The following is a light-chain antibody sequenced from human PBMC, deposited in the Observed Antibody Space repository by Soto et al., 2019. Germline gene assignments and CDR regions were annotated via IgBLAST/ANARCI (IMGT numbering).Light chain of an antibody. CDR2: KAS. V-gene: IGKV1-5*03. J-gene: IGKJ1*01. CDR3: QQYSNFWT. Sequence: DLQMTQSPSTLSASVGDRVTITCRASQTISSSLAWYQQKPGKAPNLLIYKASSLESGVPSRFSGSGSGTEFTLTISSVQPEDFATYYCQQYSNFWTFGQGTKVEIK. CDR1: QTISSS.